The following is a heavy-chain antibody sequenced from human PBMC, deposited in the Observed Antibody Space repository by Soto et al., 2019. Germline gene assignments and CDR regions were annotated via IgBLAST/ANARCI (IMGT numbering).Heavy chain of an antibody. J-gene: IGHJ4*02. CDR1: GGSFTSNNW. CDR3: ARVVRFLEWLTPTGFDY. Sequence: SETLSLTCAVSGGSFTSNNWWTWVRQPPGQGLEWIGEIYRTGSTNYNPSLKSRVTISLDKSKNQFSLKLSSVTAADTAVYYCARVVRFLEWLTPTGFDYWGQGTLVTVSS. V-gene: IGHV4-4*02. CDR2: IYRTGST. D-gene: IGHD3-3*01.